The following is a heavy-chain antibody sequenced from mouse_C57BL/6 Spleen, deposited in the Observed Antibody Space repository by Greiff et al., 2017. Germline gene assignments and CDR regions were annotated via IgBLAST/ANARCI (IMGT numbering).Heavy chain of an antibody. CDR3: ATAQATFFDY. D-gene: IGHD3-2*02. CDR2: ISSGSSTN. CDR1: GFTFSDYG. J-gene: IGHJ2*01. Sequence: EVKLMESGGGLVKPGGSLKLSCAASGFTFSDYGMHWVRQAPEKGLEWVAYISSGSSTNYYADTVKGRFTISRDNAKNTLFLQMTSLRSEDTAMYYCATAQATFFDYWGQGTTLTVSS. V-gene: IGHV5-17*01.